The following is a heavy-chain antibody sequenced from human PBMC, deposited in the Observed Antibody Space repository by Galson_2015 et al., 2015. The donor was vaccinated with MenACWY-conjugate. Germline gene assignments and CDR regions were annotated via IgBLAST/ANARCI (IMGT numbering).Heavy chain of an antibody. J-gene: IGHJ5*02. CDR2: IYYRGST. CDR1: GGAISSHY. CDR3: ARDENWFDP. Sequence: ETLSLTCPVSGGAISSHYWSWIRQSPGKGLEWIGNIYYRGSTNYNPSLKSRVTISLDTSKSQFSLKLNSVTAADTAVYYCARDENWFDPWGQGTLVTVSS. V-gene: IGHV4-59*11.